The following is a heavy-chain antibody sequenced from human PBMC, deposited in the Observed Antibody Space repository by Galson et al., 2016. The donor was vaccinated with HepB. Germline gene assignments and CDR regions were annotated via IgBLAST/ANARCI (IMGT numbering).Heavy chain of an antibody. CDR2: LSVYNGHT. V-gene: IGHV1-18*01. Sequence: SVKVSCKASGYTFNTYAISWVRQAPGQGLEWMGWLSVYNGHTSSAQKVQGRVTMTTDTSTNTAFLELSSLISDDTAVYYCARLEGFGDPFDYWGQGTLVTVSS. J-gene: IGHJ4*02. CDR1: GYTFNTYA. CDR3: ARLEGFGDPFDY. D-gene: IGHD3-10*01.